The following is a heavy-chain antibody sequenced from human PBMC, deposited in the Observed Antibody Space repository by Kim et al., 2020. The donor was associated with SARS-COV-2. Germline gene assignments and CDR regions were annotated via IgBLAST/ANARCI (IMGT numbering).Heavy chain of an antibody. CDR3: AKDTALTKYYFDY. CDR1: GFTFGDYA. CDR2: ISWNSGSI. V-gene: IGHV3-9*01. D-gene: IGHD1-1*01. J-gene: IGHJ4*02. Sequence: GGSLRLSCAASGFTFGDYAMHWVRQAPGKGLEWVSGISWNSGSIGYADSVKGRFTISRDNAKNSLYLQMNSLRAEDTALYYCAKDTALTKYYFDYWGQGTLVTVSS.